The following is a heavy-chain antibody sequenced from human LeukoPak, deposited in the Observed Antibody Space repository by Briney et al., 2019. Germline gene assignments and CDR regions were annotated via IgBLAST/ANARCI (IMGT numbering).Heavy chain of an antibody. D-gene: IGHD1-1*01. V-gene: IGHV4-30-2*01. J-gene: IGHJ6*03. CDR1: GGSISSGGYY. CDR2: IYHSGST. CDR3: ARGRPGGNYMDV. Sequence: SQTLSLTCTVSGGSISSGGYYWSWIRQPPGKGLEWIGYIYHSGSTYYNPSLKSRVTMSVDTSKNQFSLKLSSVTAADTAVYYCARGRPGGNYMDVWGKGTTVTVSS.